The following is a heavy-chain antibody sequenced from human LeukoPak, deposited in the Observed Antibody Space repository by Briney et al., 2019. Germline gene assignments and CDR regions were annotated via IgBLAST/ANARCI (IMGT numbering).Heavy chain of an antibody. CDR2: IYISGST. CDR3: ARVFSLRDFWNDYPYQIDYMDV. Sequence: SETLSLTCTVSGGSISSYYWSWIRQPAGKGLEWIGRIYISGSTNYNPSLKSRVTISVDKSKNQFSLKLSSVTAADTAVYYCARVFSLRDFWNDYPYQIDYMDVWGKGTTVTVFS. D-gene: IGHD3-3*01. J-gene: IGHJ6*03. V-gene: IGHV4-4*07. CDR1: GGSISSYY.